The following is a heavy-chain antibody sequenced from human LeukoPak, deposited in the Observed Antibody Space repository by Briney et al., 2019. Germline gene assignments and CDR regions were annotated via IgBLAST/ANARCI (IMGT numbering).Heavy chain of an antibody. CDR1: GGSLSNYY. J-gene: IGHJ4*02. CDR3: APIYGDYSDFDS. V-gene: IGHV4-34*01. D-gene: IGHD4-17*01. CDR2: ITHHGRT. Sequence: PSETLSLTCAVYGGSLSNYYWSWARQPPGKGLEWIGEITHHGRTNYNPSLKSRVTISRDTSKNQFSLKMNSVSAADTALYYCAPIYGDYSDFDSWGQGTLVTVSS.